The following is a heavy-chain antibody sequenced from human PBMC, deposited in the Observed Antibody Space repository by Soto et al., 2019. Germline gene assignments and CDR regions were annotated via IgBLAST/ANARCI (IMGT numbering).Heavy chain of an antibody. V-gene: IGHV3-33*01. D-gene: IGHD3-10*01. CDR3: ARGGGYYGSGSIYYYYGMDV. J-gene: IGHJ6*02. CDR1: GFTFSSYG. Sequence: QVQLVESGGGVVQPGRSLRLSCAASGFTFSSYGMHWVRQAPGKGLEWVAVIWYDGSNKYYADSVKGRFTISRDNSKNTLYLQMNSLRAEDTAVYYCARGGGYYGSGSIYYYYGMDVWGQGTTVTVSS. CDR2: IWYDGSNK.